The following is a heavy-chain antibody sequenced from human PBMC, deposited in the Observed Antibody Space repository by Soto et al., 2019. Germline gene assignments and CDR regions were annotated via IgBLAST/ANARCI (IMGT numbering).Heavy chain of an antibody. CDR3: AKSQIGAAHYGDY. CDR1: AFTFSSYA. Sequence: GGSLRLSCAASAFTFSSYAMNWVRQAPGKGLEWVSTITGSGETTYYGDSVKGRFTISRDNSKNTLYLQMDNLTADDAAIYYCAKSQIGAAHYGDYWGQGTLVTVSS. J-gene: IGHJ4*02. D-gene: IGHD3-16*01. V-gene: IGHV3-23*01. CDR2: ITGSGETT.